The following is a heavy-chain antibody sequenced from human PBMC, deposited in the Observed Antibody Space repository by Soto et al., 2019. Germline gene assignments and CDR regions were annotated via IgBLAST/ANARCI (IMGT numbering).Heavy chain of an antibody. CDR3: AGFSEVAATEINWFDP. CDR1: GASINSGDYY. V-gene: IGHV4-30-4*01. CDR2: IYYSGST. D-gene: IGHD2-15*01. Sequence: TLALTCTVSGASINSGDYYWSWIRQPPGKGLEWIGYIYYSGSTYYNPSLKSRVTISVDTSKNQFSLKLRSVTAADTAVYYCAGFSEVAATEINWFDPWGQGTLVTVSS. J-gene: IGHJ5*02.